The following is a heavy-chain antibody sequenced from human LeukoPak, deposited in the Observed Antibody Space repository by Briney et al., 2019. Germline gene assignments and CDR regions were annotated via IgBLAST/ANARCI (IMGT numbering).Heavy chain of an antibody. J-gene: IGHJ4*02. CDR2: ISRDGST. CDR1: GDSISSALW. Sequence: SETLSLTCAVSGDSISSALWWNWVRQPPGKGLDWIGEISRDGSTKYNPSLKNRVTISKDNSKNQFSLKLNSVTAADTAVYYCTTSSGWYSLNYWGQGVLIAVSS. V-gene: IGHV4-4*02. D-gene: IGHD1-26*01. CDR3: TTSSGWYSLNY.